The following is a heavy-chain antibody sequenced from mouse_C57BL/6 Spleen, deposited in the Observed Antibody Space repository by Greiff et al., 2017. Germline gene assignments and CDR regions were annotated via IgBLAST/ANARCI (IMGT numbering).Heavy chain of an antibody. Sequence: VQLQQSGGGLVKPGGSLKLSCAASGFTFSDYGMHWVRQAPEKGLEWVAYISSGSSTIYYADTVKGRFTISRDNAKNTLFLQMTSLRSEDTAMYYCARMDYGSSYGFDYWGQGTTLTVSS. CDR2: ISSGSSTI. CDR1: GFTFSDYG. CDR3: ARMDYGSSYGFDY. D-gene: IGHD1-1*01. J-gene: IGHJ2*01. V-gene: IGHV5-17*01.